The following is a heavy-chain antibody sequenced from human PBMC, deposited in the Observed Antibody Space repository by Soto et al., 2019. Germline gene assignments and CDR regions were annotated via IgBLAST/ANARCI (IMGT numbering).Heavy chain of an antibody. V-gene: IGHV1-18*01. CDR1: GYTFTSYG. CDR3: AINLEYSGYDTVDY. Sequence: QVPLVQSGAEVKKPGASVKVSCKASGYTFTSYGISWVRQAPGQGLEWMGWISAYNGNTNFAQKLQGRVTMTTDTSTSTAYMELRSLRSDDTAVYYCAINLEYSGYDTVDYWGQGTLVTVSS. D-gene: IGHD5-12*01. CDR2: ISAYNGNT. J-gene: IGHJ4*02.